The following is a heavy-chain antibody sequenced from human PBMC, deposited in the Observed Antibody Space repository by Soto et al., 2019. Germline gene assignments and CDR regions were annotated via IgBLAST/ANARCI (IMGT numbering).Heavy chain of an antibody. CDR3: AKVESTIFRVVTGDAFDI. V-gene: IGHV3-9*01. J-gene: IGHJ3*02. CDR1: GFKCDDSA. Sequence: LRLSCTAAGFKCDDSAMHRVLQAPRKGRVWVSSISWNSGSIGYEDSVKGRFTISRDNAKNSLYLKMNSLRAEDTALYYCAKVESTIFRVVTGDAFDIWGQGTTVTVSS. D-gene: IGHD3-3*01. CDR2: ISWNSGSI.